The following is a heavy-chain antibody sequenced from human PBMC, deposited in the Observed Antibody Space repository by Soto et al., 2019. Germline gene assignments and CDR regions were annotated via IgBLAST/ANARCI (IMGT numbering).Heavy chain of an antibody. Sequence: GSLRLSCAASGVTVSSNYMSWVRQAPGKGLEWVSVICSGGSTYYADSVKGRFTISRDNSKNTLYLQMNSLRAEDTAVYYCPRDYYDSSPHYYYCMDVWGQGTTLTVSS. CDR1: GVTVSSNY. CDR3: PRDYYDSSPHYYYCMDV. J-gene: IGHJ6*02. D-gene: IGHD3-22*01. V-gene: IGHV3-53*01. CDR2: ICSGGST.